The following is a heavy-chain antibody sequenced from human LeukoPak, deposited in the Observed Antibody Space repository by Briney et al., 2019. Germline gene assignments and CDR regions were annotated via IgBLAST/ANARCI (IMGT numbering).Heavy chain of an antibody. Sequence: ASVKVSCKASGYTFINYYMHWVRQAPGQGLEWMGIINPSGGSTSYAQKFQGRVTMTRDTSTSTVYMELSSLRSEDTAVYYCARAGGLAVAITDYWGQGTLVTVSS. CDR1: GYTFINYY. D-gene: IGHD6-19*01. J-gene: IGHJ4*02. V-gene: IGHV1-46*01. CDR3: ARAGGLAVAITDY. CDR2: INPSGGST.